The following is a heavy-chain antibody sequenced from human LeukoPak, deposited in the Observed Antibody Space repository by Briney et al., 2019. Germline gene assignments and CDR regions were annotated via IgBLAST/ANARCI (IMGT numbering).Heavy chain of an antibody. J-gene: IGHJ5*01. CDR2: ISGSSIYI. Sequence: PGGSLRLSCAASGFTFSSYTMNWVRQAPGKGLEWVSSISGSSIYIYYADSAKGRFTISRDNAKNSLYLQMYSLKAEDTAVYHCARGFELITFGGAIGKLNWFDSWGQGTLVTVSS. CDR3: ARGFELITFGGAIGKLNWFDS. V-gene: IGHV3-21*04. CDR1: GFTFSSYT. D-gene: IGHD3-16*02.